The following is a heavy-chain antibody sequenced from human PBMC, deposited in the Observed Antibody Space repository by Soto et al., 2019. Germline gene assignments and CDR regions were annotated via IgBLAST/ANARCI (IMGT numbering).Heavy chain of an antibody. CDR1: GFTFSSYW. CDR2: IKQDGSEK. V-gene: IGHV3-7*01. CDR3: ARLTGYSSGWYYYYYGMDV. Sequence: EVQLVESGGGLVQPGGSLRLSCAASGFTFSSYWMSWVRQAPGKGLEWVANIKQDGSEKYYVDSVKGRFTISRDNAKNSLYLQMNSRRAEDTAVYYCARLTGYSSGWYYYYYGMDVWGQGTTVTVSS. D-gene: IGHD6-19*01. J-gene: IGHJ6*02.